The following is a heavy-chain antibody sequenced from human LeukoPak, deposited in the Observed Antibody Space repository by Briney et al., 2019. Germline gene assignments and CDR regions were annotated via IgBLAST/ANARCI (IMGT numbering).Heavy chain of an antibody. Sequence: GGSLRLSCAASGFTFKNSGMNWVRQAPGKGLQCVSSISSGGTYIDYADSVKGRFTISRDNAKNSLFLQMSSLRDEDTGLYYCARSMGGAQREYGMDVWGQGTTVTVSS. D-gene: IGHD1-26*01. CDR3: ARSMGGAQREYGMDV. V-gene: IGHV3-21*01. CDR1: GFTFKNSG. J-gene: IGHJ6*02. CDR2: ISSGGTYI.